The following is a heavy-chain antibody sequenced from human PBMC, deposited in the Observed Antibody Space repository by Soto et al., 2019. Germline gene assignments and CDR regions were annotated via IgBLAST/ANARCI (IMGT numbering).Heavy chain of an antibody. D-gene: IGHD5-18*01. CDR3: ARGYSYGSDLDY. J-gene: IGHJ4*02. CDR2: IIPIFGTA. Sequence: GASVKVSCKASGGTFSSYAISWVRQAPGQGLEWMGGIIPIFGTANYAQKFQGRVTITADESTSTAYMELSSLRSEDTAVYYCARGYSYGSDLDYWGQGTLVTVSS. CDR1: GGTFSSYA. V-gene: IGHV1-69*13.